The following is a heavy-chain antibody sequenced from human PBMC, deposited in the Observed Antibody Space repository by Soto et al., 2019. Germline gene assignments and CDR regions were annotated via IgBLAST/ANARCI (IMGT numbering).Heavy chain of an antibody. CDR1: GFTFSSYG. J-gene: IGHJ4*02. V-gene: IGHV3-30*18. CDR2: ISYDGSNK. CDR3: AKLPGRYSSSSPLEDY. Sequence: QVQLVESGGGVVQPGRSLRLSCAASGFTFSSYGMHWVRQAPGKGLEWVAVISYDGSNKYYADSVKGRFTISRDNSKNTLYLQMNSLRAGDTAVYYCAKLPGRYSSSSPLEDYWGQGTLVTVSS. D-gene: IGHD6-6*01.